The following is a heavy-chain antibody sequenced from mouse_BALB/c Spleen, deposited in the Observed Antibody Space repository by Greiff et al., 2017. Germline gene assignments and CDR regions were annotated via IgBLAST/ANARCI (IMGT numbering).Heavy chain of an antibody. D-gene: IGHD2-4*01. J-gene: IGHJ4*01. V-gene: IGHV5-12-1*01. CDR3: ARQNYDYVDAMDY. CDR1: GFAFSSYD. CDR2: ISSGGGST. Sequence: EVKLVESGGGLVKPGGSLKLSCAASGFAFSSYDMSWVRQTPEKRLEWVAYISSGGGSTYYPDTVKGRFTISRDNAKNTLYLQMSSLKSEDTAMYYCARQNYDYVDAMDYWGQGTSVTVSS.